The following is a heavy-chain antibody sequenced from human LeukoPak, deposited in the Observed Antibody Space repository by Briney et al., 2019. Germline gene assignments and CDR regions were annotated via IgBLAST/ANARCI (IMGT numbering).Heavy chain of an antibody. CDR3: AKDRFPGVIIVGYYYYYMDV. CDR1: GFTFSNAW. V-gene: IGHV3-30*02. Sequence: GGSLRLSCAASGFTFSNAWMSWVRQAPGKGLEWVTFIRSDGTKTHYADSVKGRFTISRDNSKNTLYLQMNSLRAEDTAVYYCAKDRFPGVIIVGYYYYYMDVWGKGTTVTISS. J-gene: IGHJ6*03. CDR2: IRSDGTKT. D-gene: IGHD3-3*01.